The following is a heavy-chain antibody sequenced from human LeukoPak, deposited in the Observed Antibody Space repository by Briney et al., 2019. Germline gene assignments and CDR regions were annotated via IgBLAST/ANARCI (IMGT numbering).Heavy chain of an antibody. CDR1: GFTFSSYG. D-gene: IGHD5-12*01. CDR2: IRYDGSNK. Sequence: GGSLRLSCAASGFTFSSYGMHWVRQAPGKGLEWVAFIRYDGSNKYYADSVKGRFTISRDNSKNTLFLQMNNLRSEDTALYYCVSPTADYPFLYYFDSWGQGTLVTVSS. J-gene: IGHJ4*02. V-gene: IGHV3-30*02. CDR3: VSPTADYPFLYYFDS.